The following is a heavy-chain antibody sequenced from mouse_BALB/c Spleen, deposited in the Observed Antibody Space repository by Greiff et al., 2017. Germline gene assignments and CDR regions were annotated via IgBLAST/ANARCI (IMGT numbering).Heavy chain of an antibody. CDR3: TRSLSYGNYAMDY. J-gene: IGHJ4*01. Sequence: QVQLQESGAELVKPGASVKLSCKASGYTFTSYYMYWVKQRPGQGLEWIGEINPSNGGTNFNEKFKSKATLTVDKSSSTAYMQLSSLTSEDSAVYYCTRSLSYGNYAMDYWGQGTSVTVSS. CDR2: INPSNGGT. V-gene: IGHV1S81*02. D-gene: IGHD2-1*01. CDR1: GYTFTSYY.